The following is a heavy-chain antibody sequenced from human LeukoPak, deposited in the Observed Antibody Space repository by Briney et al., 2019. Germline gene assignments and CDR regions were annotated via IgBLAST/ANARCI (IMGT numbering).Heavy chain of an antibody. CDR1: GFTFSSYG. D-gene: IGHD2-2*01. V-gene: IGHV3-30*02. CDR3: AKDARQYCSSTSCYR. CDR2: IRYDGSNK. Sequence: GGSLRLSCAASGFTFSSYGMHWVRRAPGKGLEWVAFIRYDGSNKYYADSVKGRFTISRDNSKNTLYLQMNSLRAEDTAVYYCAKDARQYCSSTSCYRWGQGTLVTVSS. J-gene: IGHJ4*02.